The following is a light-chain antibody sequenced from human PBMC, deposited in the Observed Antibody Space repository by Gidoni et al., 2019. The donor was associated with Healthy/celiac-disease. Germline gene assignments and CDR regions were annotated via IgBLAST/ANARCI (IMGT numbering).Light chain of an antibody. CDR3: QQYNSYSLT. Sequence: DIQMTKSPSTLSASLGDRVTITCRASQSISSWLAWYQQKPGKAPKLLIYDASSLESGVPSRFSGSGSGTEFTLTISSLQPDDFATYYCQQYNSYSLTFGHGTKVDIK. V-gene: IGKV1-5*01. J-gene: IGKJ3*01. CDR1: QSISSW. CDR2: DAS.